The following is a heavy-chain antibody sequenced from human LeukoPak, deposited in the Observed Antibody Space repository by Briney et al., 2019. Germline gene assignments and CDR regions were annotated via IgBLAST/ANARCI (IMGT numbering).Heavy chain of an antibody. Sequence: GGSLRLSCAASGFTVSSNYMSWVRQAPGKGLEWVSVIYSGGSTYYADSVKGRFTISRDNSKNTLYLQMNSLRAEDTAVYYCARSLNSSGWYGLYYYYGMDVWGQGTTVTVSS. CDR3: ARSLNSSGWYGLYYYYGMDV. J-gene: IGHJ6*02. D-gene: IGHD6-19*01. CDR1: GFTVSSNY. CDR2: IYSGGST. V-gene: IGHV3-53*01.